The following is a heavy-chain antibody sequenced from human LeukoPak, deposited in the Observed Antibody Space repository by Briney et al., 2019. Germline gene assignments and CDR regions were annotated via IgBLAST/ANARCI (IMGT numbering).Heavy chain of an antibody. V-gene: IGHV4-34*01. Sequence: SETLSLTCAVYGGSFSGYYWSWIRQPPGKGLEWIGEINHSGGTNYNPSLKSRVTISVDTSKNQFSLKLSSMTAADTAVYYCARGQGPTYYYGSGSYCRFDYWGQGTLVTVSS. CDR1: GGSFSGYY. CDR2: INHSGGT. D-gene: IGHD3-10*01. CDR3: ARGQGPTYYYGSGSYCRFDY. J-gene: IGHJ4*02.